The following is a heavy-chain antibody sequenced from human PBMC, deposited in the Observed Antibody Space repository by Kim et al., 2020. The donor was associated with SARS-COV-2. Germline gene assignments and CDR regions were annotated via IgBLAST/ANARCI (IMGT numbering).Heavy chain of an antibody. J-gene: IGHJ6*02. CDR1: GFTVSSNY. CDR3: ARDPMGYYYYGMDV. CDR2: IYSGGST. Sequence: GGSLRLSCAASGFTVSSNYMSWVRQAPGKGLEWVSVIYSGGSTYYADSVKGRFTISRDNSKNTLYLQMNSLRAEDTAVYYCARDPMGYYYYGMDVWGQGTTVTVSS. V-gene: IGHV3-53*01.